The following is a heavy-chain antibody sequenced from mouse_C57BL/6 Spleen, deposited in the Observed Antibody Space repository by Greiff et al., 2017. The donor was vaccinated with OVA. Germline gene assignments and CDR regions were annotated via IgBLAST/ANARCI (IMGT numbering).Heavy chain of an antibody. CDR2: INPSSGYT. CDR3: ARHDWDGGYFDY. J-gene: IGHJ2*01. V-gene: IGHV1-4*01. Sequence: QVQLQQSGAELARPGASVKMSCKASGYTFTSYTMHWVKQRPGQGLEWIGYINPSSGYTKYNQKFKDKATLTADKSSSTAYLQLSSLTSEDSAVYYCARHDWDGGYFDYWGQGTTLTVSS. CDR1: GYTFTSYT. D-gene: IGHD4-1*01.